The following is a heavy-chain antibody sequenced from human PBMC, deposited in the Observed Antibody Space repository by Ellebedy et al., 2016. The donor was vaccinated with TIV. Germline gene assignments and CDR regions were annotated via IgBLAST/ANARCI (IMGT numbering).Heavy chain of an antibody. Sequence: GESLKISXAASGFTFSTYGMTWVRQAPGKGLQWVSYISSSGTPIYYADSVKGRFTISRDNAKNSLYLQLNSLRDEDTAMYYCTRASDFDYWGQGTLVTVSS. CDR1: GFTFSTYG. CDR2: ISSSGTPI. J-gene: IGHJ4*02. D-gene: IGHD1-26*01. CDR3: TRASDFDY. V-gene: IGHV3-48*02.